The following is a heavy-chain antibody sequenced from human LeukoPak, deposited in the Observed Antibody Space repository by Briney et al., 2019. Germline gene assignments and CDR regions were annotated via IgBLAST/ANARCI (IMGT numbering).Heavy chain of an antibody. D-gene: IGHD3-10*02. CDR2: ISSSSSSI. CDR3: AELGITMIGGV. J-gene: IGHJ6*04. CDR1: GFTFSSYS. V-gene: IGHV3-48*01. Sequence: GGSLRLSCAASGFTFSSYSMNWVRQAPGKGLEWVSYISSSSSSIQYADSVKGRFTISRDNAKNSQYLQMNSLRAEDTAVYYCAELGITMIGGVWGKGTTVTISS.